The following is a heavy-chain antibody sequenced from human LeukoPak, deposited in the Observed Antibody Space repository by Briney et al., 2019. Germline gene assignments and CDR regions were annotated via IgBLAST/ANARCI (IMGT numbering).Heavy chain of an antibody. D-gene: IGHD5-24*01. CDR2: ISWNSGSI. J-gene: IGHJ4*02. CDR1: GFTFDDYA. CDR3: ARDPDGYRFDY. Sequence: GGSLRLSCAASGFTFDDYAMHWVRQAPGKGLKWVSGISWNSGSIGYADSVKGRFTISRDNAKNSLYLQMNSLRAEDTAVYYCARDPDGYRFDYWGQGTLVTVSS. V-gene: IGHV3-9*01.